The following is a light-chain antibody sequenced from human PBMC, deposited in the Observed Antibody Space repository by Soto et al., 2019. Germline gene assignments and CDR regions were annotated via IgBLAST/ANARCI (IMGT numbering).Light chain of an antibody. J-gene: IGKJ5*01. CDR1: QSVSSSY. Sequence: EIVLTQSPGTLSLSPGERATLSCRARQSVSSSYLAWYQQKPGQAPRLLIYGASSRATGIPDRFSGSGSGTDFTLTINRLEPEDFAVYYCQQYGSSITFGQGTEWRL. CDR2: GAS. CDR3: QQYGSSIT. V-gene: IGKV3-20*01.